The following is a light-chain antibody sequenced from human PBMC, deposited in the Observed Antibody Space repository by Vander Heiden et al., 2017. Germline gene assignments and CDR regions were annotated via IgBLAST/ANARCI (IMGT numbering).Light chain of an antibody. CDR2: SND. CDR1: PSNIGSNP. Sequence: QSVLTQPPSASGTPGQRVTISCSGGPSNIGSNPVNWYQQLPGTAPKLLIYSNDQRPSGVPDRFSGSKSGTSASLAISGLQSEDEADYYCAAWDDTLNGYGVFGGGTKLTVL. CDR3: AAWDDTLNGYGV. J-gene: IGLJ2*01. V-gene: IGLV1-44*01.